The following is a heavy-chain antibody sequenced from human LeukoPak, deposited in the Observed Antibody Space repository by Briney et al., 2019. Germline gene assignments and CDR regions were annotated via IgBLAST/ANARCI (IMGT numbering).Heavy chain of an antibody. J-gene: IGHJ4*02. V-gene: IGHV4-34*01. CDR3: ARAPYDFWSGYYPHFDY. D-gene: IGHD3-3*01. CDR1: GGSFSGYY. Sequence: SETLSLTCAVYGGSFSGYYWSWIRQPPGKGLEWIGGINHSGSTNYNPSLKSRVTISVDTSKNQFSLKLSSVTAADTAVYYCARAPYDFWSGYYPHFDYWGQGTLVTVSS. CDR2: INHSGST.